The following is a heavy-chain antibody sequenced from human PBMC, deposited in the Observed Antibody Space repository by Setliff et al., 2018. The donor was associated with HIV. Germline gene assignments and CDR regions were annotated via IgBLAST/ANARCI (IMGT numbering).Heavy chain of an antibody. CDR3: ARDFGRFGELYSDY. Sequence: WASVKVSCKASGYTFTSYAMNWVRQAPGQGLEWMGWINTNTGNPTYAQGFTGRFVFSLDTSVSTAYLQISSLKAEDTAVYHCARDFGRFGELYSDYWGQGTLVTVSS. J-gene: IGHJ4*02. V-gene: IGHV7-4-1*02. CDR2: INTNTGNP. CDR1: GYTFTSYA. D-gene: IGHD3-10*01.